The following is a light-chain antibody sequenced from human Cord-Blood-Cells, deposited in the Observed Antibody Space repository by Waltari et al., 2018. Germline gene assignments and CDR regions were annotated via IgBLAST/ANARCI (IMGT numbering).Light chain of an antibody. CDR2: EVS. CDR1: SSDVGGYNY. V-gene: IGLV2-8*01. Sequence: QSALTQPPYASGSPGQSVTISCTGTSSDVGGYNYVSCYQQHPGKAPKLMIYEVSKRPSGVPDLFSCSKSGNTASLTVSGLQAEDEADYDCSSYAGSNNWVFGGGTKLTVL. CDR3: SSYAGSNNWV. J-gene: IGLJ3*02.